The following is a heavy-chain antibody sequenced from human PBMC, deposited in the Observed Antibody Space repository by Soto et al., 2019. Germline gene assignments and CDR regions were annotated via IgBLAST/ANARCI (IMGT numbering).Heavy chain of an antibody. CDR2: ISSSSSYI. Sequence: PGGSLRLSCAASGFTFSSYSMNWVRQAPGKGLEWVSSISSSSSYIYYADSVKGRFTISRDNAKNSLYLQMNSLRAEDTAVYYCASGFDHDYGDYAAYYYYYYMDVWGKGTTVNVSS. CDR1: GFTFSSYS. D-gene: IGHD4-17*01. J-gene: IGHJ6*03. CDR3: ASGFDHDYGDYAAYYYYYYMDV. V-gene: IGHV3-21*01.